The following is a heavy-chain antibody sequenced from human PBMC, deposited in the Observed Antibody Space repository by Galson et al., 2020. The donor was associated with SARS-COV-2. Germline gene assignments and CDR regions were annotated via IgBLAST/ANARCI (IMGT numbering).Heavy chain of an antibody. V-gene: IGHV1-24*01. CDR3: ATAPTVTTYSYNYPRKIYYYYGMDV. CDR2: FDPEDGET. Sequence: ASVKVSCKVSGYTLTELSMHWVRQAPGEGLEWMGGFDPEDGETIYAQKFQGRVTMTEDTSTDTAYMELSSLRSEDTAVYYCATAPTVTTYSYNYPRKIYYYYGMDVWGQGTTVTVSS. J-gene: IGHJ6*02. CDR1: GYTLTELS. D-gene: IGHD4-17*01.